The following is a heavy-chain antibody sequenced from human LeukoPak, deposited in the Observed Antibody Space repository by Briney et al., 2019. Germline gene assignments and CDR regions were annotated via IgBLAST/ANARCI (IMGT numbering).Heavy chain of an antibody. CDR2: IYYSGST. D-gene: IGHD6-13*01. V-gene: IGHV4-59*01. J-gene: IGHJ4*02. CDR1: GGSISSYY. Sequence: SETLSLTRTVSGGSISSYYWSWIRQPPGKGLEWNGYIYYSGSTNYNPSLKTRVTISVDTSKNQFSLKLSSVTAADTAVYYCARTGSSWYKYFDYWGQGTLVTVSS. CDR3: ARTGSSWYKYFDY.